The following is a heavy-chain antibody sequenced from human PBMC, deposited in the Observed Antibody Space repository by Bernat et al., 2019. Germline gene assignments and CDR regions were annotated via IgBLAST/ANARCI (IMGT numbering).Heavy chain of an antibody. Sequence: QVQLQESGPGLVKPSETLSLTCTVSGGSISSYYWSWIRQPPGKGLEWIGYIYYSGSTNYNPSLKSRVTISVDTSENQFSLKLSSVTAADTAVYYCARGGTIFGSYWGQGTLVTVSS. D-gene: IGHD3-3*01. CDR3: ARGGTIFGSY. CDR1: GGSISSYY. CDR2: IYYSGST. V-gene: IGHV4-59*01. J-gene: IGHJ4*02.